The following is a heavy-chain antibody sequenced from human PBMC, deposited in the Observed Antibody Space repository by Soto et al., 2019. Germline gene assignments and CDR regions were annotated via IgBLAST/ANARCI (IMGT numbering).Heavy chain of an antibody. Sequence: QVQLVQSGAEVKKPGASVKVSCKASGYTFTSYGISWVRQAPGQGLEWMGWSSAYNGNTNYAQKLQGRVTMTTDISTSTAYGELRTLRSDDTAVYYCARETRDCSSTSCYTIADYFQHWGQGTLVTLSS. CDR3: ARETRDCSSTSCYTIADYFQH. CDR2: SSAYNGNT. D-gene: IGHD2-2*02. V-gene: IGHV1-18*01. CDR1: GYTFTSYG. J-gene: IGHJ1*01.